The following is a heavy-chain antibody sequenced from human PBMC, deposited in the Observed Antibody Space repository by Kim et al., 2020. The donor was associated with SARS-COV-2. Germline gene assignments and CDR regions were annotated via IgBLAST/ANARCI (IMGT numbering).Heavy chain of an antibody. V-gene: IGHV3-21*01. Sequence: GGSLRLSCAASGFTFSSYSMNWVRQAPGKGLEWVSSISSSSSYIYYADSVKGRFTISRDNAKNSLYLQMNSLRAEDTAVYYCARDTVVPLAQSRRGYYYYGMDVWGQGTTVTVSS. CDR3: ARDTVVPLAQSRRGYYYYGMDV. CDR2: ISSSSSYI. J-gene: IGHJ6*02. CDR1: GFTFSSYS. D-gene: IGHD4-4*01.